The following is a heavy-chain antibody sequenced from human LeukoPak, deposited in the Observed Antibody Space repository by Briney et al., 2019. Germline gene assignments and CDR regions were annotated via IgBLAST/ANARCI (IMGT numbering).Heavy chain of an antibody. CDR2: IYYSGST. V-gene: IGHV4-59*01. CDR3: ARAGPSGGYDFWSGTYDAFDI. Sequence: SETLSLTCTVSGGSISSYYWSWIRQPPEKGLEWIGYIYYSGSTNYNPSLKSRVTISVDTSKNQFSLKLSSVTAADTAVYYCARAGPSGGYDFWSGTYDAFDIWGQGTMVTVSS. D-gene: IGHD3-3*01. J-gene: IGHJ3*02. CDR1: GGSISSYY.